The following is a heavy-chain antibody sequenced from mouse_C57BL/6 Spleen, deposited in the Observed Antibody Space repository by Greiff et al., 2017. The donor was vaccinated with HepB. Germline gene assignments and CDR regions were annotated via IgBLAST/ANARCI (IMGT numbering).Heavy chain of an antibody. CDR2: ISSGSSTI. D-gene: IGHD2-1*01. V-gene: IGHV5-17*01. J-gene: IGHJ2*01. CDR3: ARDYGNYPLDY. CDR1: GFTFSDYG. Sequence: DVKLVESGGGLVKPGGSLKLSCAASGFTFSDYGMHWVRQAPEKGLEWVAYISSGSSTIYYADTVKGRFTISRDNAKNTLFLQMTSLRSEDTAMYYCARDYGNYPLDYWGQGTTLTVSS.